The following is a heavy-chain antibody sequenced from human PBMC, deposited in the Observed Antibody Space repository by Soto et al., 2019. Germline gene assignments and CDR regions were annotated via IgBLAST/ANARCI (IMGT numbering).Heavy chain of an antibody. CDR1: GFPFSSNG. D-gene: IGHD6-19*01. CDR3: AAFASGWIDY. CDR2: ISYDGSKK. V-gene: IGHV3-30*03. J-gene: IGHJ4*02. Sequence: GGSLRLSCAASGFPFSSNGMHWVRQAPGKGLEWVAAISYDGSKKYYVESVKGRFIISRDNSKNTVSLQMNSLRHEDTAVYYCAAFASGWIDYWGQGTLVTVSS.